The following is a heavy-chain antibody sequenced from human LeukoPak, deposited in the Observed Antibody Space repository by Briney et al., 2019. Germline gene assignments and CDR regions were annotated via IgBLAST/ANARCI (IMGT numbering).Heavy chain of an antibody. D-gene: IGHD5-24*01. CDR1: GFTFDDYA. V-gene: IGHV3-9*01. CDR3: AKGSQRHFDY. J-gene: IGHJ4*02. CDR2: ISWNSGSI. Sequence: PGGSLRLSCAASGFTFDDYAMHWVRHAPGKGLEWVSGISWNSGSIGYADSVKGRFTISRDNAKNSLYLQMNSLRAEDTALYYCAKGSQRHFDYWGQGTLVTVSS.